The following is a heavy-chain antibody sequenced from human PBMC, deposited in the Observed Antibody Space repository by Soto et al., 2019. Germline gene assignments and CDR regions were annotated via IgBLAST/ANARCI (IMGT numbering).Heavy chain of an antibody. J-gene: IGHJ4*02. D-gene: IGHD2-8*01. V-gene: IGHV3-23*01. Sequence: GGSLRLSCVASRFSFSSYEMSWVRQAAGKGLEWVSRVSLTGDRTNYAGSVKGRFTVSRDNFKNTLYLEMDSLRPEDTAIYYCARGGGYCTPTSCAIDSWGREPRSPSPQ. CDR2: VSLTGDRT. CDR1: RFSFSSYE. CDR3: ARGGGYCTPTSCAIDS.